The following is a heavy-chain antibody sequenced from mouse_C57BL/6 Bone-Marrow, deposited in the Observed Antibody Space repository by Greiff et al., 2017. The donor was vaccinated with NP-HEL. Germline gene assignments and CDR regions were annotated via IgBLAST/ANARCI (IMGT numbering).Heavy chain of an antibody. D-gene: IGHD1-1*01. Sequence: QVQLKQSGAELVRPGTSVKMSCKASGYTFTNYWIGWAKQRPGHGLEWIGDIYPGGGYTNYNEKFKGKATLTADKSSSTAYMQFSSLTSEDSAIYYCARSESHTGFAYWGQGTLVTVSA. CDR1: GYTFTNYW. CDR2: IYPGGGYT. CDR3: ARSESHTGFAY. V-gene: IGHV1-63*01. J-gene: IGHJ3*01.